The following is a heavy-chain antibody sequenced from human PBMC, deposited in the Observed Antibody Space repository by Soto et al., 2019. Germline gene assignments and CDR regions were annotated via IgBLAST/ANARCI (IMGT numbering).Heavy chain of an antibody. CDR1: GFTFNTYS. Sequence: EVQLVESGGGLVKPGGSLRLSCAASGFTFNTYSMNWVRQAPGKGLEWVSFISSNSTYIYYADSVKGRFTISRDNAKNSLYLQMNSLRAEDTAVYYGARGGRIAKYNWFDPWGQGTLVTVSS. D-gene: IGHD3-16*01. J-gene: IGHJ5*02. CDR3: ARGGRIAKYNWFDP. V-gene: IGHV3-21*01. CDR2: ISSNSTYI.